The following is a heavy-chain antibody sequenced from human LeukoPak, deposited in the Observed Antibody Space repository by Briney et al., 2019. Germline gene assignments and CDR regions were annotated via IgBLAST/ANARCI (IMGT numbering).Heavy chain of an antibody. Sequence: GGSLRLSCAASGFTFGNYAMSWVRQAPGKGLEWISYINSGATPIYYADSVKGRFTISRDNSKNTLYLQMNNMRTEDTAVYYCAREALEWSPPDIWGQGTTVTVSS. J-gene: IGHJ3*02. V-gene: IGHV3-48*01. CDR3: AREALEWSPPDI. D-gene: IGHD3-3*01. CDR1: GFTFGNYA. CDR2: INSGATPI.